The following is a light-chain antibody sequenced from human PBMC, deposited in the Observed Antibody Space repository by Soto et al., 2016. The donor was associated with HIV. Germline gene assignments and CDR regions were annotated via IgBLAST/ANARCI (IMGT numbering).Light chain of an antibody. CDR2: DDS. CDR1: NVGSKS. J-gene: IGLJ2*01. CDR3: QVWDVSTDLVL. V-gene: IGLV3-21*03. Sequence: SYELTQPPSLSVAPRKTARITCGGNNVGSKSVQWYQQKPGQAPVLVVYDDSDRPSGIPERFSGPNSGNTATLTISRVEAGDEADYYCQVWDVSTDLVLFGGGTKLTVL.